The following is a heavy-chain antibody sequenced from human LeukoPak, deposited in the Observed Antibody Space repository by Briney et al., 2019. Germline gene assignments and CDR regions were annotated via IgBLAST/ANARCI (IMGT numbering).Heavy chain of an antibody. Sequence: GGSLRLSCAASGFTFDTHAMTWVRQAPGKGLEYVSLISGSGDITYYAHSLKDRFTVSRDNSKTTLYLQMHSLRAEDTAMYYCAARPGDLAVPFDYWGQGTLVIVSS. CDR3: AARPGDLAVPFDY. D-gene: IGHD3-10*01. J-gene: IGHJ4*02. V-gene: IGHV3-23*01. CDR1: GFTFDTHA. CDR2: ISGSGDIT.